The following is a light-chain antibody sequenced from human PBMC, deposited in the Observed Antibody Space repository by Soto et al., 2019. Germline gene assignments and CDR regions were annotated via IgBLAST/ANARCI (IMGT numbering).Light chain of an antibody. V-gene: IGLV1-51*02. Sequence: QSVLTQPPSASGTPGQRVTVSCSGSSSNIGTNTVIWYQQLPGTAPKLLIYENNKRPSGIPDRFSGSKSGTSATLGITGLQTGDEADYYCGTWDSSLSAYVFGTGTKLTVL. CDR2: ENN. CDR3: GTWDSSLSAYV. CDR1: SSNIGTNT. J-gene: IGLJ1*01.